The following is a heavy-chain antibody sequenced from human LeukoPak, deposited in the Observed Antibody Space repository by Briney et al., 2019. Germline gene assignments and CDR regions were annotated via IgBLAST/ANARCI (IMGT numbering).Heavy chain of an antibody. Sequence: ASVKVSCKASGYTFSTYYMHWVRQAPGQGLEWVVIINPGGGTTTYAQKFQGRVTMTEDTSTDTAYMELSSLRSEDTAVYYCATDPSDFWSGYSVGYFDYWGQGTLVTVSS. D-gene: IGHD3-3*01. CDR3: ATDPSDFWSGYSVGYFDY. CDR1: GYTFSTYY. J-gene: IGHJ4*02. V-gene: IGHV1-46*01. CDR2: INPGGGTT.